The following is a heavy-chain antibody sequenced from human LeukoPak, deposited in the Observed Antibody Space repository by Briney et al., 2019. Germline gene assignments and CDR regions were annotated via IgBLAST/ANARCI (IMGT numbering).Heavy chain of an antibody. D-gene: IGHD3-16*01. CDR1: GFTFSSYW. Sequence: GGSLRLSCAASGFTFSSYWMHWVRQAPGKGLEWVSSISSSSSYIYYADSVKGRFTISRDNAKNTLYLQMNSLRAEDTAVYFCLYGGYFQHWGQGTLVTVSS. J-gene: IGHJ1*01. CDR2: ISSSSSYI. V-gene: IGHV3-21*01. CDR3: LYGGYFQH.